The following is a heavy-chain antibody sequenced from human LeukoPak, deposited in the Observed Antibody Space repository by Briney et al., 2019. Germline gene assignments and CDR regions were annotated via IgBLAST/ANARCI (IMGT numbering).Heavy chain of an antibody. V-gene: IGHV3-73*01. Sequence: PGGSRRLSCAASGFTFSGSAMHWVRQASGKGLEWVGRIRSKANSYATAYAASVKGRFTISKDDSKNTAYLQMNSLKTEDTAVYYCTRGLFDIWGQGTMVTVSS. CDR2: IRSKANSYAT. CDR3: TRGLFDI. J-gene: IGHJ3*02. CDR1: GFTFSGSA.